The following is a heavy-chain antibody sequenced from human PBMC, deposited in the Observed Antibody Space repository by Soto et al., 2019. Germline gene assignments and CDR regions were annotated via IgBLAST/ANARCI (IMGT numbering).Heavy chain of an antibody. J-gene: IGHJ4*02. CDR2: ISGSGGST. V-gene: IGHV3-23*01. CDR1: GFTFSSYA. Sequence: EVQLLESGGGLVQPGGSLRLSCAASGFTFSSYAMSWVRQAPGKGLEWVSAISGSGGSTYYADSVKGRFTISRDNSKNSLYLQMNSLRDEDTAVYYCARDPSPRDTAMVSWGQGTLVTVSS. CDR3: ARDPSPRDTAMVS. D-gene: IGHD5-18*01.